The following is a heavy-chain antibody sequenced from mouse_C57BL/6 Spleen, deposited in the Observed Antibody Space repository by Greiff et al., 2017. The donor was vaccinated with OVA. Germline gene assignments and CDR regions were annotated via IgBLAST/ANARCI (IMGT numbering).Heavy chain of an antibody. Sequence: VHVKQSGTVLARPGASVKMSCKTSGYTFTSYWMNWVKQRPGKGLEWIGAIYPGNGDTSYNQKFKGKAKLTAVTSASTAYMELSSLTNEDSAVYCCTGWEVGVDDWGQGTTLTVSS. CDR3: TGWEVGVDD. V-gene: IGHV1-5*01. CDR2: IYPGNGDT. D-gene: IGHD1-1*01. J-gene: IGHJ2*01. CDR1: GYTFTSYW.